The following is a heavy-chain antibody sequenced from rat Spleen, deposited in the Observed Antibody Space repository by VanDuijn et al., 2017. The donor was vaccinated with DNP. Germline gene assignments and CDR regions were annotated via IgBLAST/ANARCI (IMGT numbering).Heavy chain of an antibody. Sequence: EVQLVESGGGLVQPGRSLKLSCAASGFTFSAYCMAWVRQAPAKGLEWVAYIGSPAYAPYYTDSVKGRFAISRDNAKSTLYLQMNSLRSEDMATYYCARRGTEGLDYWGQGVMVPVSS. D-gene: IGHD1-11*01. V-gene: IGHV5-25*01. J-gene: IGHJ2*01. CDR2: IGSPAYAP. CDR3: ARRGTEGLDY. CDR1: GFTFSAYC.